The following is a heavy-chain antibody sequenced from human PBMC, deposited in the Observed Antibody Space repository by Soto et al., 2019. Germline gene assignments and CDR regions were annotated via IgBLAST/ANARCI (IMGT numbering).Heavy chain of an antibody. V-gene: IGHV3-11*05. Sequence: QVQLVESGGGLVKPGGSLRLSCAASGFTFSDYYMSWIRQAPGKGLEWVSYISSSSSYTNYADSVKGRFTISRDNAKNSLYLQMNSLRAEDTAVYYCARLTNHIAVAGRVGPPHFCDYWGQGTLVTVSS. D-gene: IGHD6-19*01. CDR3: ARLTNHIAVAGRVGPPHFCDY. CDR2: ISSSSSYT. CDR1: GFTFSDYY. J-gene: IGHJ4*02.